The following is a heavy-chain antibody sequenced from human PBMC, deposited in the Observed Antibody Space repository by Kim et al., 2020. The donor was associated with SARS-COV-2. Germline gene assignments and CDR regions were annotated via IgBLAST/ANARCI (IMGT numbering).Heavy chain of an antibody. V-gene: IGHV5-10-1*01. Sequence: TYSPSFQGHVTISAAKSDNTTYLQWNSLKASDTAVYYCTRTPNYYYFAMGVWGQGTTVTVSS. CDR3: TRTPNYYYFAMGV. J-gene: IGHJ6*02.